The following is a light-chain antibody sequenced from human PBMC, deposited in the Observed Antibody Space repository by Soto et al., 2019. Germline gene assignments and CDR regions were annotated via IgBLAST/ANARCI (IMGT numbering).Light chain of an antibody. CDR1: SRDFGGYNY. J-gene: IGLJ1*01. CDR2: DVS. Sequence: QSVLTQPASVSGSPGQSITISCTGTSRDFGGYNYVSWYQQHPGKAPKLMIYDVSNRPSGVSNRFSGSKSGNTASLTISGLQAEDEADYYCSSYTSSSTPHVFGTGTKVTVL. V-gene: IGLV2-14*01. CDR3: SSYTSSSTPHV.